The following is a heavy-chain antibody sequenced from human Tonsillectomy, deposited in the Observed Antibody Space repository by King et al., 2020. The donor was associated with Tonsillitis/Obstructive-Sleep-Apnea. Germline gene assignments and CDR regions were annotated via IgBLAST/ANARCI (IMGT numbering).Heavy chain of an antibody. CDR1: GFTFSNAW. Sequence: VQLVESGGDLVKPGGSLRLSCAASGFTFSNAWMNWVRQAPGKGLEWIGRIKSKSDGGTTDYAAPVKGRFTISRADSKNTLYLQMISLKTEDTAVYYCTADTGRYCISTSCDEKWFDPWGQGTLVTVSS. J-gene: IGHJ5*02. CDR2: IKSKSDGGTT. D-gene: IGHD2-2*01. V-gene: IGHV3-15*01. CDR3: TADTGRYCISTSCDEKWFDP.